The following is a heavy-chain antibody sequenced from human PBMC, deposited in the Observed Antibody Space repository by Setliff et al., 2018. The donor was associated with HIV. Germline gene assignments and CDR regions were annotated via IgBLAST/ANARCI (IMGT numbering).Heavy chain of an antibody. CDR3: ATGPPYCSGGSCYSSLHH. D-gene: IGHD2-15*01. Sequence: ASVKVSCKASRGTFTSYAFSWVRQAPGQGLEWMGGIIAILGIPSYAQKFQGRVTITADKSTNTAYMELKSLRSEDTALYYCATGPPYCSGGSCYSSLHHWGQGTLVTSPQ. J-gene: IGHJ1*01. CDR1: RGTFTSYA. CDR2: IIAILGIP. V-gene: IGHV1-69*10.